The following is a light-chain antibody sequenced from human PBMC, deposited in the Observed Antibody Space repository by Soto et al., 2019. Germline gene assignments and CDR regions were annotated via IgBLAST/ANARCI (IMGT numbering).Light chain of an antibody. J-gene: IGKJ4*01. CDR2: DAS. Sequence: VLTQSPVTLSLSPGQIATLSCRASQSISSNLAWYQQKPGQAPRLLISDASNRATGIPARFSGSGSGTDFTLTISRLEPEDFAVYYCQQFSSYPLTFGGGTKVAIK. CDR1: QSISSN. CDR3: QQFSSYPLT. V-gene: IGKV3-11*01.